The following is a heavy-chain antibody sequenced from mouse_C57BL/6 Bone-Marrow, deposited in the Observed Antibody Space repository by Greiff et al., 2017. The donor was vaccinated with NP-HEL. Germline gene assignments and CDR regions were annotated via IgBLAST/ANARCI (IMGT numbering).Heavy chain of an antibody. Sequence: QVQLQQPGAELVKPGASVKMSCKASGYTFTSYWITWVKQRPGQGLEWIGDIYPGSGSTNYNEKFKSKATLTVDTSSSTAYMQLSSLTSEDSAVYYCARTLRQLRLEDYWGQGTTLTVSS. D-gene: IGHD3-2*02. V-gene: IGHV1-55*01. J-gene: IGHJ2*01. CDR3: ARTLRQLRLEDY. CDR1: GYTFTSYW. CDR2: IYPGSGST.